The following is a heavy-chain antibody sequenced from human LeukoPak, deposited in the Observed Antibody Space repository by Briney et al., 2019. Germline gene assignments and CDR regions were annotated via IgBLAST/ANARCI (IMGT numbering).Heavy chain of an antibody. Sequence: SQTLSLTCAISGDSLSSNSATWNGITQSPSRGLEWLGRTYYRSKWYNNYAVSVKSRITIIPDTSNNPFSLQLNSVTPEDTAVYYCARDKGGGVDTALAYWGQGTLVTVSS. CDR2: TYYRSKWYN. D-gene: IGHD5-18*01. V-gene: IGHV6-1*01. CDR3: ARDKGGGVDTALAY. CDR1: GDSLSSNSAT. J-gene: IGHJ4*02.